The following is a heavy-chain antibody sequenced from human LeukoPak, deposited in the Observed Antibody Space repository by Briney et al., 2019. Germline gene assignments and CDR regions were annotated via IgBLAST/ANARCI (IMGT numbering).Heavy chain of an antibody. Sequence: ASVKVSCKASGGTFSSYAISWVRQAPGQGLEWMGGIIPIFGTANYAQKFQGRVTITTDESTSTAYMELSSLRSEDTAVYYCARGRRPDILTGYRYYFDYWGQGTLVTVSS. J-gene: IGHJ4*02. D-gene: IGHD3-9*01. CDR2: IIPIFGTA. CDR3: ARGRRPDILTGYRYYFDY. V-gene: IGHV1-69*05. CDR1: GGTFSSYA.